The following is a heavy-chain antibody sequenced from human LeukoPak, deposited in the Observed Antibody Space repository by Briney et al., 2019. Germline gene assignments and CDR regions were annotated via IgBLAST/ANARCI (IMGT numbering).Heavy chain of an antibody. CDR2: MNPNSGNT. CDR3: ARTIVVVVNTEDYYYYMDV. Sequence: GASVKVSCKASGYTFTGYYMHWARQATGQGLEWMGWMNPNSGNTGYAQKFQGRVTITRNTSISTAYMELSSLRSEDTAVYYCARTIVVVVNTEDYYYYMDVWGKGTTVTVSS. CDR1: GYTFTGYY. V-gene: IGHV1-8*03. D-gene: IGHD2-15*01. J-gene: IGHJ6*03.